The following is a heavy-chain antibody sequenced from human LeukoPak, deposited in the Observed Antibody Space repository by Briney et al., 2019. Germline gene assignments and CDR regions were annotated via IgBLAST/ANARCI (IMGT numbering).Heavy chain of an antibody. CDR3: ATSTCGGDCYGNWLDP. V-gene: IGHV3-74*01. Sequence: GGSLRLSCAASGFTFSTYAMSWVRQAPGRGLVWVSRINSDGRSPFYADSVKGRFTISRDNAKNTLFLQMNSLRVEDTAVYYCATSTCGGDCYGNWLDPWGQGTLVTVSS. CDR2: INSDGRSP. CDR1: GFTFSTYA. J-gene: IGHJ5*02. D-gene: IGHD2-21*02.